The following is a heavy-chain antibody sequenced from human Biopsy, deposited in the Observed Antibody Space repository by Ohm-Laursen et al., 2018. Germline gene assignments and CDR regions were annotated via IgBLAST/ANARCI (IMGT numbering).Heavy chain of an antibody. CDR3: TRDLQTRAETFDS. CDR2: ISGLNGIK. D-gene: IGHD4-11*01. CDR1: GYTYSDYG. V-gene: IGHV1-18*01. Sequence: AASVKVSCKTSGYTYSDYGVSWVRQAPGQGLEWMGWISGLNGIKTSASKFQGRLTMTTDRSASTAYMELRGLRSDDTAVYYCTRDLQTRAETFDSWGQGTLAIVSS. J-gene: IGHJ5*01.